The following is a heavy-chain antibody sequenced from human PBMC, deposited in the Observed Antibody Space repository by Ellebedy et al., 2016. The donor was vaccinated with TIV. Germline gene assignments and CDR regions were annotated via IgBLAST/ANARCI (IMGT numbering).Heavy chain of an antibody. CDR1: GYTFTGYH. V-gene: IGHV1-2*02. CDR3: ARDPGYRYTSYYFDY. J-gene: IGHJ4*02. CDR2: INPNNGVT. Sequence: AASVKVSCKPSGYTFTGYHIHWARQAPGQGLEWMGWINPNNGVTSYAQKFQGGVTMTRDSSISTAYLVLTRLRSDDTAVYYCARDPGYRYTSYYFDYWGQGTLVTVSS. D-gene: IGHD6-25*01.